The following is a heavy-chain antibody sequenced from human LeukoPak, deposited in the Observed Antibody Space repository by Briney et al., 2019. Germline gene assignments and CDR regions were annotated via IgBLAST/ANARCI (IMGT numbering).Heavy chain of an antibody. J-gene: IGHJ5*02. D-gene: IGHD6-13*01. CDR3: ARDPGSIAAAGRWFDP. CDR1: GYTFTSYG. CDR2: ISAYNGNT. Sequence: GASVKVSCKASGYTFTSYGISWVRQAPGQGLEWMGRISAYNGNTNYAQKLQGRVTMTTDTSTSTAYMELRSLRSDDTAVYYCARDPGSIAAAGRWFDPWGQGTLVTVSS. V-gene: IGHV1-18*01.